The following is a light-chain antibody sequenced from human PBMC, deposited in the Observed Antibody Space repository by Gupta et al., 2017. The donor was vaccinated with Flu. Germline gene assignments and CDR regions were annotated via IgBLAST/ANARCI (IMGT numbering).Light chain of an antibody. Sequence: DIVMTQSPLSLPVTPGEPAPISCRSSQSLLHSNGYNYLGWYLQKPGQSPQLLIYLGSNRASGVPERFSGSGSGADFTLKISRVEAEDVGVYYCMQALQTPYTFGQGTRLEIK. V-gene: IGKV2-28*01. CDR2: LGS. CDR3: MQALQTPYT. J-gene: IGKJ2*01. CDR1: QSLLHSNGYNY.